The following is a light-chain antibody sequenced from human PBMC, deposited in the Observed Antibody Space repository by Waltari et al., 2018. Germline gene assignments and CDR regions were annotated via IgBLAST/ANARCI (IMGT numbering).Light chain of an antibody. J-gene: IGLJ2*01. Sequence: HSALTQPVSVSGSLGQSITISCTGSSSDIGAYYSVSWYQQHPGRAPTLMIFHVTERPSGISNRCSGSKSGNTASLTISGLQTEDEADYYCSSYTTSGTLVFGGGTKLTIL. CDR2: HVT. CDR1: SSDIGAYYS. CDR3: SSYTTSGTLV. V-gene: IGLV2-14*03.